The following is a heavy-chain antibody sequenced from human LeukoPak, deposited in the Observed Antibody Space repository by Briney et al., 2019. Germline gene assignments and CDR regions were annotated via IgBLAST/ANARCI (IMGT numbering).Heavy chain of an antibody. CDR3: ASFYNSGCYYRHY. CDR1: GGSISTSYY. D-gene: IGHD3-10*01. V-gene: IGHV4-4*07. CDR2: IHTSGII. Sequence: KASETLSLTCSVSGGSISTSYYWSWIRQSAAKGLEWIGRIHTSGIINYNPSLKSRVTISVDTSKNQFSLKLTSVTAADTAVYYCASFYNSGCYYRHYWGQGALVTVSS. J-gene: IGHJ4*02.